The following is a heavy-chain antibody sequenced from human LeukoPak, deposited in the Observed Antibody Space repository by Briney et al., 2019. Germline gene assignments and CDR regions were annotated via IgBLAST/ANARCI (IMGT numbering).Heavy chain of an antibody. D-gene: IGHD3-22*01. J-gene: IGHJ3*02. CDR1: GYTFTGYY. CDR3: ARDPYDSSGYYFVAFDI. Sequence: ASVKVSCKASGYTFTGYYMHWVQQAPGQGLEWMGWINPNSGGTNYAQKFQGRVTMTRDTSISTAYMELSRLRSDDTAVYYCARDPYDSSGYYFVAFDIWGQGTMVTVSS. V-gene: IGHV1-2*02. CDR2: INPNSGGT.